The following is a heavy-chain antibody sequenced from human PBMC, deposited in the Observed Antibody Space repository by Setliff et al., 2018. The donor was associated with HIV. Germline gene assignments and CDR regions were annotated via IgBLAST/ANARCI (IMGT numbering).Heavy chain of an antibody. V-gene: IGHV4-4*09. CDR2: IYTSGSV. Sequence: PSETLSLTCTVPGGSISSYYWSWIRQPPGKGLEWIGYIYTSGSVNYNSSLKRRVTMSVDTSKNQVSLKLSSVTAADTAVYYCARGRFTILRKDYFDYWGQGTLVTVSS. CDR3: ARGRFTILRKDYFDY. D-gene: IGHD3-3*01. J-gene: IGHJ4*02. CDR1: GGSISSYY.